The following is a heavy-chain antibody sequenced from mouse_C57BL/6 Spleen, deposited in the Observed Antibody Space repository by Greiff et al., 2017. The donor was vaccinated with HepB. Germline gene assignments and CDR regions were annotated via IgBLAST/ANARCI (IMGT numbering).Heavy chain of an antibody. CDR1: GFTFSSYA. V-gene: IGHV5-4*03. CDR3: ERVYYGSSYGYFDV. J-gene: IGHJ1*03. Sequence: EVKLMESGGGLVKPGGSLKLSCAASGFTFSSYAMSWVRQTPEKRLEWVATISDGGSYTYYPDNVKGRFTISRDNAKNNLYLQMSHLKYEDTAIYDSERVYYGSSYGYFDVWGTGTTVTVSS. CDR2: ISDGGSYT. D-gene: IGHD1-1*01.